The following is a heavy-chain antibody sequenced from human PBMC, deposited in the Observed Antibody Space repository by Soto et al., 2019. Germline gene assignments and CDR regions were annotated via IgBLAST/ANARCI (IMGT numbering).Heavy chain of an antibody. D-gene: IGHD3-9*01. CDR1: GGSISSGGYY. CDR3: ARDPLKQNHPRFDY. Sequence: QVQLQESGPGLVKPSQTLSLTCTVSGGSISSGGYYWSWIRQHPGKGLEWIGYIYYSGSTYYNPSPTSRVNISVETYKNQFSLKLSSVTAADTAVYYCARDPLKQNHPRFDYWGQGTLVTVSS. CDR2: IYYSGST. J-gene: IGHJ4*02. V-gene: IGHV4-31*03.